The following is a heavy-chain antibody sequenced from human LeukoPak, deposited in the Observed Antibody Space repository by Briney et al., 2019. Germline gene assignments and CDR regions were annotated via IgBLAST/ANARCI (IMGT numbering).Heavy chain of an antibody. V-gene: IGHV3-53*01. Sequence: GGSLTLSCEASGFTVATKYMNWVRQAPGKGLEWVSILYSGDTTYYSDSVKGRFTVSRDSSKNTFYLHINSLRAEDTAVYYCARVGDHFHWYLDLWGRGALVTASS. CDR1: GFTVATKY. J-gene: IGHJ2*01. CDR2: LYSGDTT. D-gene: IGHD3-3*02. CDR3: ARVGDHFHWYLDL.